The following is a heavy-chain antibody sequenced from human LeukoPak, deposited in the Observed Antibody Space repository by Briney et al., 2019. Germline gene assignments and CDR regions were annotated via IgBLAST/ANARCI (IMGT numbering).Heavy chain of an antibody. CDR3: ARDCSSTSCKTLDS. CDR2: ISSSGSTI. Sequence: GGSLRLSCAASGFTFSDYYMSWIRQAPGKGLEWVSYISSSGSTIYYADSVKGRFTISRDNAKNSLYLQMNSLRAEDTAVYYCARDCSSTSCKTLDSWGQGTLITVSS. CDR1: GFTFSDYY. V-gene: IGHV3-11*01. J-gene: IGHJ4*02. D-gene: IGHD2-2*01.